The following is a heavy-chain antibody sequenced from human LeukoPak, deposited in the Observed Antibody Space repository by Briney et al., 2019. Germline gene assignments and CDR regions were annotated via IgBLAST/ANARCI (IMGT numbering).Heavy chain of an antibody. CDR1: GYTFTGYY. CDR2: FDPEDGET. Sequence: ASVKVSCKASGYTFTGYYMHWVRQAPGKGLEWMGGFDPEDGETIYAQKFQGRVTMTEDTSTDTAYMELSSLRSEDTAVYYCATGRIRGDYYDRLIDYWGQGTLVTVSS. D-gene: IGHD3-22*01. V-gene: IGHV1-24*01. J-gene: IGHJ4*02. CDR3: ATGRIRGDYYDRLIDY.